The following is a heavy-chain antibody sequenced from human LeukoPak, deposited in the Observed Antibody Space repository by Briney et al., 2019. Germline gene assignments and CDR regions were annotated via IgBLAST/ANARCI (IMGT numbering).Heavy chain of an antibody. D-gene: IGHD2-15*01. V-gene: IGHV3-30*07. Sequence: GGSLRLSCAASGFTFSTYVMHWVRQAPGKGLQWVAVILYDGSNKYYADSVMGRSTISRDKSNNTLYLQMNSLRAEDTAVYYCATGGRSGVAFESWGQGTLVTVSS. CDR3: ATGGRSGVAFES. J-gene: IGHJ4*02. CDR2: ILYDGSNK. CDR1: GFTFSTYV.